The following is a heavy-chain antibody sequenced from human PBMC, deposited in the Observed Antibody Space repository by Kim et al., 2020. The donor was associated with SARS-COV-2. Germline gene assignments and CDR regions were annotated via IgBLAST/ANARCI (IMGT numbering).Heavy chain of an antibody. CDR3: ARPSSSHFDF. D-gene: IGHD3-10*01. CDR2: ISNDGATA. J-gene: IGHJ4*02. V-gene: IGHV3-33*05. CDR1: GFIFRNFG. Sequence: GGSLRLSCAASGFIFRNFGLHWVRQAPGKGLEWVAFISNDGATAIYADTVRGRSTISRDYSENKVYLQMDSLYAGDTAVYYCARPSSSHFDFWGQGTLV.